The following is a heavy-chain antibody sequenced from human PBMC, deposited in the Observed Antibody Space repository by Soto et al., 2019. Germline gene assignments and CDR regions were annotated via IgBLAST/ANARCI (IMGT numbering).Heavy chain of an antibody. D-gene: IGHD6-6*01. CDR2: IYSGGST. CDR3: ARVRGYSSSSVGYFQH. V-gene: IGHV3-53*01. J-gene: IGHJ1*01. Sequence: GGSLRLSCAASGFTVSSNYMSWVRQAPGKGLEWVSVIYSGGSTYYADSVKGRFIISRDNSKNTLYLQMNSLRAEDTAVYYCARVRGYSSSSVGYFQHWGQGTLVTVSS. CDR1: GFTVSSNY.